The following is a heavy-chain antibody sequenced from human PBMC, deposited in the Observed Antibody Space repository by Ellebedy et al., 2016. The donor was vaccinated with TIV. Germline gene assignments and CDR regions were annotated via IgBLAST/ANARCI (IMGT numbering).Heavy chain of an antibody. CDR3: ARGGVVVPGRLEIGYHHYGMDV. D-gene: IGHD2-15*01. Sequence: GGSLRLSXAASGFNFSSYSMNWVRQAPGKGLEWVSAISSTSTYIYYADSVKGRFTISRDNAKNSLFLQMTSLRAEDTAVYYCARGGVVVPGRLEIGYHHYGMDVWGQGTTVTVSS. V-gene: IGHV3-21*01. J-gene: IGHJ6*02. CDR2: ISSTSTYI. CDR1: GFNFSSYS.